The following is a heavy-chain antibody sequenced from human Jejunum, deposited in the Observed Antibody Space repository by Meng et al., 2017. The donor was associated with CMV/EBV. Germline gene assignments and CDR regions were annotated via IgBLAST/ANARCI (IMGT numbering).Heavy chain of an antibody. CDR1: GFTFSSFA. CDR2: ISGGGT. D-gene: IGHD2-8*02. J-gene: IGHJ4*02. V-gene: IGHV3-23*03. CDR3: VKGLTVFEY. Sequence: LKLSCAASGFTFSSFAMSWVRQAPGRGLEWVSIISGGGTYYADSVKGRFTISRDNSKNTLYLQMNSLRAEDTALYYCVKGLTVFEYWGQGTLVTVSS.